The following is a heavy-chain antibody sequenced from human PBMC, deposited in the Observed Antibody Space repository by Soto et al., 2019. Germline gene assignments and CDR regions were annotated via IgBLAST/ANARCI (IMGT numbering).Heavy chain of an antibody. CDR1: GFTFSDSW. J-gene: IGHJ5*02. CDR3: ARGGSNYAS. Sequence: VGSLRLSCTASGFTFSDSWMTWVRQAPGKGLEWVARIKPDESEKKYADSVKGRFSISRDNAKNSMYLQMDSLRGEDTAVYYCARGGSNYASWGQVTLVTVSS. CDR2: IKPDESEK. D-gene: IGHD4-4*01. V-gene: IGHV3-7*01.